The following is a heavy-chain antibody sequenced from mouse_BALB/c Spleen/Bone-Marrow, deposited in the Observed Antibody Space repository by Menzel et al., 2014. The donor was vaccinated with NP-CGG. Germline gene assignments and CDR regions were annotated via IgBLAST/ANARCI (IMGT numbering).Heavy chain of an antibody. CDR2: INPSNVDT. CDR3: SRGYYGSTYYYAMDY. Sequence: VHLVESGAELVKPGASVKLSCKASGYTFTSYYMFWVKQRPGQGLEWIGEINPSNVDTNFNEKFKSKATLTVDKSSNTAYMQLSSLTSEDSAVYYCSRGYYGSTYYYAMDYWGQGTSVTVSS. D-gene: IGHD1-1*01. J-gene: IGHJ4*01. V-gene: IGHV1S81*02. CDR1: GYTFTSYY.